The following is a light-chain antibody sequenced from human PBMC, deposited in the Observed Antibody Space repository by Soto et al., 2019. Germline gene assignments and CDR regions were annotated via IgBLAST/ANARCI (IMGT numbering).Light chain of an antibody. J-gene: IGKJ1*01. CDR1: QSISSR. Sequence: DIQMTQSPSTLSASVGDRVTITCRASQSISSRLAWYQQKPGKAPKFLVYDASNLESGVPSRFSGSGSGKEFTLTISSLPPDDFATYYCQQYNSYSVTFGQGANGDIK. CDR3: QQYNSYSVT. V-gene: IGKV1-5*01. CDR2: DAS.